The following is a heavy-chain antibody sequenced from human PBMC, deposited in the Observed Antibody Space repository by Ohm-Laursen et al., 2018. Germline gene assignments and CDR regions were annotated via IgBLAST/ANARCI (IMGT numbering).Heavy chain of an antibody. D-gene: IGHD2-15*01. CDR3: AKEAQINPRQGSVY. J-gene: IGHJ4*02. CDR2: ITWNSGSI. V-gene: IGHV3-9*01. CDR1: GFTFEDYG. Sequence: SLRLSCSASGFTFEDYGLHWARQVSGKGLEWVSSITWNSGSIGYADSVKGRFTISRDNAKNSLYLQMNSLRAEDTALYYCAKEAQINPRQGSVYWGQGTLVTVSS.